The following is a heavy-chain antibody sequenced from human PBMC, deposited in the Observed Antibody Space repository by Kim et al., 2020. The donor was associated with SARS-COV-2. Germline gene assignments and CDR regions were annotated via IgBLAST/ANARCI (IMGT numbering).Heavy chain of an antibody. V-gene: IGHV2-5*02. CDR1: GFSLSTSGVG. CDR3: ARTYYYDSSGYLLWDYYYSYMDF. CDR2: IYWDDDK. J-gene: IGHJ6*03. D-gene: IGHD3-22*01. Sequence: SGPTLVNPTQTLTLTCTFSGFSLSTSGVGVGWIRQPPGKALEWLALIYWDDDKRYSPSLKSRLTITKDTSKNQVVLTMTNMDPVDTATYYCARTYYYDSSGYLLWDYYYSYMDFWGKGTTVTVSS.